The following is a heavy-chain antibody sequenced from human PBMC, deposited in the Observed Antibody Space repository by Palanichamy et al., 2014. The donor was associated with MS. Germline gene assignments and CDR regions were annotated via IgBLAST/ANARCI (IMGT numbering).Heavy chain of an antibody. CDR1: GFTFYDYA. Sequence: EVQLVESGGGLVQPGRSLRLSCAASGFTFYDYAMHWVRQAPGKGLEWVSGTSWNSGSIAYADSVKGRFTISRDNAKNCLYMQMNSLRVEDTALYYCAKDINGLRDPGCFDYWGQGTLVTVSS. CDR2: TSWNSGSI. D-gene: IGHD5-24*01. J-gene: IGHJ4*02. CDR3: AKDINGLRDPGCFDY. V-gene: IGHV3-9*01.